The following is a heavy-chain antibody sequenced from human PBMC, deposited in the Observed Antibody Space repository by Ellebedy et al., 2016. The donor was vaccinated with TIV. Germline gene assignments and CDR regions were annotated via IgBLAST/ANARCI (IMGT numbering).Heavy chain of an antibody. CDR2: IYYSGST. CDR3: ASLDTAVDY. V-gene: IGHV4-59*08. J-gene: IGHJ4*02. Sequence: MPSETLSLTCTVSGGSISSYYWSWIRQPPGKGLEWIGYIYYSGSTNYNPSLKSRVTMSVDTSKNQFSLKLSSVTAADTAVYYCASLDTAVDYWGQGTLVTVSS. CDR1: GGSISSYY. D-gene: IGHD5-18*01.